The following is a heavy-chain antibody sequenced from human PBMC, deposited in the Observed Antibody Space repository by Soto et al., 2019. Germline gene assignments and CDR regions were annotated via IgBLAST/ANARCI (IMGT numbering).Heavy chain of an antibody. CDR3: ARGSRWEWLLYNCFDP. V-gene: IGHV3-48*02. Sequence: EVQLVESGGGLVQPGGSLRLSCAASGFTFSSYSMNWVRQAPGKGLEWVSYISSSSSTIYYADSVKGRFTISRDNAKNALYLQMNSLRDEDTAVYYCARGSRWEWLLYNCFDPCGQGTLVTVSS. J-gene: IGHJ5*02. CDR1: GFTFSSYS. D-gene: IGHD3-3*01. CDR2: ISSSSSTI.